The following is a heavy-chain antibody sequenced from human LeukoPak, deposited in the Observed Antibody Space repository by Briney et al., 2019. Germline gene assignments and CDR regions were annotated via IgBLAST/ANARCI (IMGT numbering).Heavy chain of an antibody. J-gene: IGHJ4*02. V-gene: IGHV4-34*01. CDR3: ARVYDYVWGSYPLWYFDY. Sequence: SETLSLTCTVSGGSISSYCWSWIRQPPGKGLEWIGEINHSGSTNYNPSLKSRVTISVDTSKNQFSLKLSSVTAADTAVYYCARVYDYVWGSYPLWYFDYWGQGTLVTVSS. CDR2: INHSGST. CDR1: GGSISSYC. D-gene: IGHD3-16*02.